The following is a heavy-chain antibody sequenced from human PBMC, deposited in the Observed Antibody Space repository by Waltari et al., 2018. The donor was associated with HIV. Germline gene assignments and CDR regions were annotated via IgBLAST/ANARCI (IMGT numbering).Heavy chain of an antibody. D-gene: IGHD3-22*01. V-gene: IGHV3-64*07. CDR1: GFPFGGYV. Sequence: EVQLVESGGALVQPGGSLRLSCAASGFPFGGYVMHWVRQTPAKGLEYVSTITSNGRDAYYAESVEGRFTISRDNSKNTLYLQMGSLRAEDVAVYYCARGVYDSTAYRNYFDPWGQGTLVTVSS. CDR3: ARGVYDSTAYRNYFDP. CDR2: ITSNGRDA. J-gene: IGHJ5*02.